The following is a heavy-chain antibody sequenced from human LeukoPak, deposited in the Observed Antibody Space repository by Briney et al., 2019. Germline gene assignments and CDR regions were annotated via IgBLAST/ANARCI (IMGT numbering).Heavy chain of an antibody. V-gene: IGHV1-2*02. Sequence: ASVKVSCKASGYTFTGYYMHRVRQAPGQGLEWMGWINPNSGGTNYAQKFQGRVTMTRDTSISTAYMELSRLRSDDTAVYYCAATDRIQLWLKSADFDYWGQGTLVTVSS. CDR1: GYTFTGYY. CDR2: INPNSGGT. D-gene: IGHD5-18*01. CDR3: AATDRIQLWLKSADFDY. J-gene: IGHJ4*02.